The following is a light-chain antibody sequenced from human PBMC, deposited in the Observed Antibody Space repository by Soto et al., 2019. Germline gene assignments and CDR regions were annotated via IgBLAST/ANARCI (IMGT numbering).Light chain of an antibody. CDR3: AASDDSLSARYV. V-gene: IGLV1-47*01. Sequence: QSVLTQPPSASGTPGQRVTISCSGSSSNIGSNYVYWYQQLPGTAPKLPIYRNNQRPSGVPDRFSGSKSGTSASLAISGLRSEDEADYYCAASDDSLSARYVFGTGPKVTV. CDR1: SSNIGSNY. CDR2: RNN. J-gene: IGLJ1*01.